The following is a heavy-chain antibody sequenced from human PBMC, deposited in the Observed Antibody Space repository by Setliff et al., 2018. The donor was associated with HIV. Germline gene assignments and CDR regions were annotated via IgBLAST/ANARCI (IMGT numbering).Heavy chain of an antibody. CDR2: IYYSGTT. CDR1: GGSISSSAYY. J-gene: IGHJ4*02. CDR3: ASRRGIEFYFDI. D-gene: IGHD3-10*01. V-gene: IGHV4-39*02. Sequence: LSLTCSVSGGSISSSAYYWGWIRQPPGKGLEWIGNIYYSGTTYYNPSLKSRVTISVGSSYNHFSLKLSSVTAADTGVYYCASRRGIEFYFDIWGQGTPVTVSS.